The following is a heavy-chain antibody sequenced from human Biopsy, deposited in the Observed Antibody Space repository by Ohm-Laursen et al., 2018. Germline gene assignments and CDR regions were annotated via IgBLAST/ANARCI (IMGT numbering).Heavy chain of an antibody. CDR2: VMPFFGTA. J-gene: IGHJ5*02. CDR1: GGTFSSDI. V-gene: IGHV1-69*06. CDR3: ARHYYDTSGYNWFDP. D-gene: IGHD3-22*01. Sequence: SVKVSCKASGGTFSSDIFAWVRQAPGQRPEWTGDVMPFFGTAQYAPKLQGRVSMTADKTTYTAYMELTSLTSEDTAVYFCARHYYDTSGYNWFDPWGQGTLVTVSS.